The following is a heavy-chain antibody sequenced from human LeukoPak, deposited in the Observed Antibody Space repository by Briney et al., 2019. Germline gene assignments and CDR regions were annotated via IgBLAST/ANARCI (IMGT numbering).Heavy chain of an antibody. CDR3: AKGGIHRGYYYYYMDV. CDR1: GFTFDGYA. J-gene: IGHJ6*03. CDR2: INWSGDRI. Sequence: GRSLRLSCAASGFTFDGYAMHWVRQAPGKGLEWVSGINWSGDRIGYADSVKGRFTISRDNAKKSLYLQMNSLRAEDTALYYCAKGGIHRGYYYYYMDVWGKGTTVTISS. D-gene: IGHD6-13*01. V-gene: IGHV3-9*01.